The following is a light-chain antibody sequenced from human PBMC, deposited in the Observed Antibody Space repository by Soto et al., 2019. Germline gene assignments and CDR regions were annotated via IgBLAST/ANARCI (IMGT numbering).Light chain of an antibody. J-gene: IGKJ1*01. CDR2: AAS. CDR3: QKYNSALWT. CDR1: QGISNY. Sequence: DIQMTQSPSSLSASVGDRVTITCRARQGISNYLAWYQQKPGKVPKLLIYAASTLQSGVPSRFSGSGSGTDFPLTISSLQPEDVATYYCQKYNSALWTFGQGTKVEIK. V-gene: IGKV1-27*01.